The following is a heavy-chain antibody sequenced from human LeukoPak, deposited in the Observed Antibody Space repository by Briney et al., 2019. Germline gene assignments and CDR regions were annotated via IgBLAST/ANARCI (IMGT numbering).Heavy chain of an antibody. CDR3: VKWGDYDVLTNYYVPDY. V-gene: IGHV3-23*01. D-gene: IGHD3-9*01. CDR1: GFTFRNYA. J-gene: IGHJ4*02. Sequence: GAALRLSCSAPGFTFRNYAMGTGRQAPGKGLRRVSAILGYDASTYYAESVKGRFTISRDNSKNTLYLQMKSLRVEDTGVYYCVKWGDYDVLTNYYVPDYWGQGSLVTVSS. CDR2: ILGYDAST.